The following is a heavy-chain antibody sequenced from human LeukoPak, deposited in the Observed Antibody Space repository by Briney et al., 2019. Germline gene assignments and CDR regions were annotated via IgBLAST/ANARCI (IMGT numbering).Heavy chain of an antibody. Sequence: GGSLRLSCAASGFTVNSNYMTWVRQAPGKGLEWVSVIYNGGDTFYAESVKGRFTISRDNSKNTLYLQMKNLRAEDMAVYYCATDSATVPGRDYWGQGALVTVSS. J-gene: IGHJ4*02. CDR3: ATDSATVPGRDY. D-gene: IGHD6-19*01. CDR1: GFTVNSNY. V-gene: IGHV3-66*01. CDR2: IYNGGDT.